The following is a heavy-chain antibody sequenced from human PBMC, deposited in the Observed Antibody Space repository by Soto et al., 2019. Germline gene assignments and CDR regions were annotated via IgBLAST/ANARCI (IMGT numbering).Heavy chain of an antibody. CDR2: ISYDGSNK. V-gene: IGHV3-30*03. CDR3: ARDRPRIEGAFDI. Sequence: QVQLVESGGGVVQPGRSLRLSCAASGFTFSSYGMHWVRQAPGKGLEWVAVISYDGSNKYYADSVKGRFTISRDNSKNTLYLQMNSLRSEDTAVYYCARDRPRIEGAFDIWGQGTMVTVSS. J-gene: IGHJ3*02. CDR1: GFTFSSYG.